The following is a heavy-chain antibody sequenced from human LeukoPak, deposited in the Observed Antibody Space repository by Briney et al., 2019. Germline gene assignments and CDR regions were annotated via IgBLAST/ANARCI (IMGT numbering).Heavy chain of an antibody. Sequence: SETLSLTCIVSGGSISSYYWTWIRQPAGKGLEWIGHVYTSGSTNYNPSLKSRVTISLGTSKNQFSLKLNSVTAADTAVYYCARVYSSGSYMGFDYWGQGTLVTVSS. CDR1: GGSISSYY. J-gene: IGHJ4*02. V-gene: IGHV4-4*07. D-gene: IGHD3-22*01. CDR2: VYTSGST. CDR3: ARVYSSGSYMGFDY.